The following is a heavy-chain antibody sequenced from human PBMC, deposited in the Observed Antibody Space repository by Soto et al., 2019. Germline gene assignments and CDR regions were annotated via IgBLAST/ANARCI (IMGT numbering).Heavy chain of an antibody. CDR3: AIHGSGSRYYYYYGMDV. Sequence: QLQLQESGPGLVKPSETLSLTCTVSGGSISSSSYYWGWIRQPPGKGLEWIGSIYYSGSTYYNPSLKSRVTISVDTSKNQFSLKLSSVTAADTAVYYCAIHGSGSRYYYYYGMDVWGQGTTVTVSS. CDR2: IYYSGST. J-gene: IGHJ6*02. CDR1: GGSISSSSYY. D-gene: IGHD3-10*01. V-gene: IGHV4-39*01.